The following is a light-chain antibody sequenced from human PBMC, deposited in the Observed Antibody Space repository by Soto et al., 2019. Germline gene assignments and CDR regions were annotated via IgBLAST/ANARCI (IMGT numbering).Light chain of an antibody. V-gene: IGKV1-5*01. Sequence: IQMTQSPSTLSASVGDRVTISCRASQVISSKLAWYQQKPGKAPKFLVYDVSNLASGIPSRFSGSGSGTDFSLTISSLEPDDFAAYYCQQRSRYSVTFGQGTKVDI. CDR3: QQRSRYSVT. CDR2: DVS. J-gene: IGKJ1*01. CDR1: QVISSK.